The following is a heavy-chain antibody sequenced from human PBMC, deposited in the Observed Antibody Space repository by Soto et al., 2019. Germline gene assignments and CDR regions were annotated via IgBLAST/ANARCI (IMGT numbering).Heavy chain of an antibody. CDR2: VYYGGNT. CDR1: GGSISSSSYY. D-gene: IGHD3-10*01. J-gene: IGHJ4*02. Sequence: QLQLQESGPGLVKPSETLTLTCTVSGGSISSSSYYWGWIRQPPGKGLAWIGNVYYGGNTDYNPSFKSRVTLSLDTSRSQFSLKLSSVTAADTAVYYCATRYNRGAFDYWGQGTLVTVSS. CDR3: ATRYNRGAFDY. V-gene: IGHV4-39*01.